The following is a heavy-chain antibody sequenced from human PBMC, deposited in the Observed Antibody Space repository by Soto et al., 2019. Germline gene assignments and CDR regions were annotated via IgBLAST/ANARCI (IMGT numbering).Heavy chain of an antibody. Sequence: GGSLRLSCAASGFTFSSYAMHWVRQAPGKGLEWVAVISYDGSNKYYADSVKGRFTIARDNSKNTLYLQMNSLRAEDTAVYYCARDNRANLYYYYGMDVWGQGTTVTVSS. CDR2: ISYDGSNK. CDR3: ARDNRANLYYYYGMDV. D-gene: IGHD1-7*01. CDR1: GFTFSSYA. V-gene: IGHV3-30-3*01. J-gene: IGHJ6*02.